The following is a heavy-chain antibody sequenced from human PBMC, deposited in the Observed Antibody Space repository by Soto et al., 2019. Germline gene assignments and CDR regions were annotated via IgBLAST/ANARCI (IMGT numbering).Heavy chain of an antibody. D-gene: IGHD2-15*01. Sequence: SETLSLTYAVSGGSISSGGYSWSWIRQPPGKGLEWIGYIYHSGSTYYNPSLKSRVTISVDRSKNQFSLKLSSVTAADTAVYYCARVGRATQTWGQGTLVTVSS. CDR2: IYHSGST. V-gene: IGHV4-30-2*01. J-gene: IGHJ4*02. CDR1: GGSISSGGYS. CDR3: ARVGRATQT.